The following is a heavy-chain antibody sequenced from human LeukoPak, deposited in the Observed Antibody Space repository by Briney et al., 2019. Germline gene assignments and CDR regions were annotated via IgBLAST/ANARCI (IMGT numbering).Heavy chain of an antibody. D-gene: IGHD5-18*01. CDR2: IYHSGST. J-gene: IGHJ4*02. CDR3: ARRIRGYSYGYKGESGY. V-gene: IGHV4-4*02. CDR1: GGSISSSNW. Sequence: SETLSLTCAVSGGSISSSNWWSWVRQPPGKGLEWIGEIYHSGSTNYNPSLKSRVTISVDKSKNQFSLKLSSVTAADTAVYYCARRIRGYSYGYKGESGYWGQGTLVTVSS.